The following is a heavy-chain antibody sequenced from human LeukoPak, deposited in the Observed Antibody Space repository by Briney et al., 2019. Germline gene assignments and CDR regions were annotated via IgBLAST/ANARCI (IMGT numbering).Heavy chain of an antibody. J-gene: IGHJ4*02. Sequence: GESLKISCKGSGYSFSNDWIGWVRQVPGKGLEWMGIIYPGDSDTRYSPSFQGQVTFSADKSITTAYLQWSSLKASDTAMYYCAKLRGYRGYSDYWGQGTLVTVSS. CDR1: GYSFSNDW. CDR2: IYPGDSDT. V-gene: IGHV5-51*01. CDR3: AKLRGYRGYSDY. D-gene: IGHD5-12*01.